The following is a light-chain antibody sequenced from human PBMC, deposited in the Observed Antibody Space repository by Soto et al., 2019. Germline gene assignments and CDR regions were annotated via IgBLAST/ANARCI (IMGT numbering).Light chain of an antibody. Sequence: QSALTQPPSASGSPGQSVTISCTGTSSDVGGYNYVSWYQQHPGKAPKLMIYEVSKRPSGVPDRFSGSKSANTSFLTVSRLQAEDEAYYYCSSYAGSNNLVFGGGTKVTVL. CDR1: SSDVGGYNY. J-gene: IGLJ2*01. CDR2: EVS. V-gene: IGLV2-8*01. CDR3: SSYAGSNNLV.